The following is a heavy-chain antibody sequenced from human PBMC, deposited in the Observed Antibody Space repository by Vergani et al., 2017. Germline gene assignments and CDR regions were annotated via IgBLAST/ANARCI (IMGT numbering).Heavy chain of an antibody. CDR1: GFTFNHYA. Sequence: EVQLLESGGDLVQPGGSLRLSCAASGFTFNHYAMNWVRQAPGKGLEWVSGISGSGGSTYYAGSVKGRFTISRDSSKNTLYLQMNSLSAGDTAVYYCGRGSDNYNWGQGALVTV. D-gene: IGHD1-1*01. J-gene: IGHJ4*02. V-gene: IGHV3-23*01. CDR2: ISGSGGST. CDR3: GRGSDNYN.